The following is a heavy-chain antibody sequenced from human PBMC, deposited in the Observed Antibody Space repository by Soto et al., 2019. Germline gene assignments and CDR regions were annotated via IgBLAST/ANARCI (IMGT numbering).Heavy chain of an antibody. D-gene: IGHD7-27*01. CDR2: IRNKANSYAT. V-gene: IGHV3-73*01. Sequence: PGGSLRFSCAASGFTFSGSSVHWVRQASGKGLEWVGRIRNKANSYATAYAASVRGRFTISRDDSKNTASLQMNSLNTEDTAVYYCVRDFGVRPTGGLYAFDIWAQGTTVTVSS. CDR3: VRDFGVRPTGGLYAFDI. J-gene: IGHJ3*02. CDR1: GFTFSGSS.